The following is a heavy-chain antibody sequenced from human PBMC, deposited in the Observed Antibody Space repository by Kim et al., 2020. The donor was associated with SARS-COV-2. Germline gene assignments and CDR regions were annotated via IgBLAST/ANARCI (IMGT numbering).Heavy chain of an antibody. D-gene: IGHD2-8*02. CDR1: GFTFGGYA. Sequence: GGSLRLSCAASGFTFGGYAMHWVRQAPGKGLEWVSGISWSSGTIDYADSVKGRFTISRDNSKNTLYLQMNSLRTEDTALYYCAKSKITGCQGWLYGMDFWGQGSTVTVSS. V-gene: IGHV3-9*01. J-gene: IGHJ6*02. CDR3: AKSKITGCQGWLYGMDF. CDR2: ISWSSGTI.